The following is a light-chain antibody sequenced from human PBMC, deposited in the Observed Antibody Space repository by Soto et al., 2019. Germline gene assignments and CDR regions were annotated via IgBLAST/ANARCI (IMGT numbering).Light chain of an antibody. CDR1: NSNIGSNF. CDR2: DND. J-gene: IGLJ2*01. Sequence: QSVLTQPPSASGTPGQRVTISCSGTNSNIGSNFVYWYQHLPGTTPKLLIYDNDKRPSGIPDRFSGSKSGTSATLDITGLQTGDEADYYCGTWDTSLSGGVFGGGTKVTVL. V-gene: IGLV1-51*01. CDR3: GTWDTSLSGGV.